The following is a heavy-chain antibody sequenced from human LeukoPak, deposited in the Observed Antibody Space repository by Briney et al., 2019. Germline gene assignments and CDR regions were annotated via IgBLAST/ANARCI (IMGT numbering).Heavy chain of an antibody. D-gene: IGHD4-17*01. J-gene: IGHJ6*02. CDR3: ASRGPTTVTPSDYYYYGMDV. Sequence: ASVKVSCKASGYTFTSYDINWVRQATGQGLEWMGWMNPNSGNTGYAQKFQGRVTMTRNTSISTAYMELSSLRSEDTAVYYCASRGPTTVTPSDYYYYGMDVWGQGTMVTVSS. CDR1: GYTFTSYD. CDR2: MNPNSGNT. V-gene: IGHV1-8*01.